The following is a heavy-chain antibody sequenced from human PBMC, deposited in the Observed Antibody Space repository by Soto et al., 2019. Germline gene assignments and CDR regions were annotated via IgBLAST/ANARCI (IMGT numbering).Heavy chain of an antibody. CDR1: GFTFSGYY. V-gene: IGHV3-11*01. D-gene: IGHD3-22*01. J-gene: IGHJ4*02. CDR2: ISSSGSTI. CDR3: ASTRMVESVDY. Sequence: GGSLRLSCAASGFTFSGYYMSWIRQAPGKGLEWVSYISSSGSTIYYADSVKGRFAISRDNAKNSLYLQMNSLRAEDTAVYYCASTRMVESVDYWGQGTLVTVSS.